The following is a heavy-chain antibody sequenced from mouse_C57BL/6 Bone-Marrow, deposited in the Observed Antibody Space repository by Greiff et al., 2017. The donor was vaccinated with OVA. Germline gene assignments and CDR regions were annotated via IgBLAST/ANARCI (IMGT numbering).Heavy chain of an antibody. Sequence: EVMLVESGGGLVKPGGSLKLSCAASGFTFSSYTMSWARQTPEKRLEWVATISGGGGNTYYPDSVKGRFTISRDNAKNPLYLQMSSLRSEDTALYYCARHEWGYWAWFAYWGQGTLVTVSA. D-gene: IGHD4-1*01. CDR2: ISGGGGNT. CDR3: ARHEWGYWAWFAY. CDR1: GFTFSSYT. J-gene: IGHJ3*01. V-gene: IGHV5-9*01.